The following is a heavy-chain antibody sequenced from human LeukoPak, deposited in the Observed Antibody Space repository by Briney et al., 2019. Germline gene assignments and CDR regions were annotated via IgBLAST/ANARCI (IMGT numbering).Heavy chain of an antibody. Sequence: GGSLRLSCAASGFTFRSYVVSWVRQAPGKRLGWVSAISGSGGSTYYADSVKSRFTISRDNSKNTLYLQMNGLRAEYSAVYYCANNSSDFDAFDIWGQGTMVTVSS. CDR1: GFTFRSYV. J-gene: IGHJ3*02. V-gene: IGHV3-23*01. D-gene: IGHD6-19*01. CDR3: ANNSSDFDAFDI. CDR2: ISGSGGST.